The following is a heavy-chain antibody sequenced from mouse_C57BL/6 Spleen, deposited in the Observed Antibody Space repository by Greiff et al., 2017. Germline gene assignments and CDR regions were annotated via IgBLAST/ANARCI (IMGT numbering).Heavy chain of an antibody. CDR2: ISDGGSYT. D-gene: IGHD1-1*01. CDR3: ASGSSSYWYFDV. CDR1: GFTFSSYA. J-gene: IGHJ1*03. V-gene: IGHV5-4*01. Sequence: EVQLVESGGGLVKPGGSLKLSCAASGFTFSSYAMSWVRQTPEKRLEWVATISDGGSYTYYPDNVKGRFTISRDNAKNNLYLQRSHLKSEDTAMYYCASGSSSYWYFDVWGTGTTVTVSS.